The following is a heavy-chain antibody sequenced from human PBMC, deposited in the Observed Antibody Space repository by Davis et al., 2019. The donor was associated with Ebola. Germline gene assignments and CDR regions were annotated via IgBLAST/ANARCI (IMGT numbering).Heavy chain of an antibody. CDR1: GGTFSSYA. CDR2: IIPVFGIP. D-gene: IGHD3-22*01. V-gene: IGHV1-69*13. CDR3: AKDRYYDNNPLYYESEC. J-gene: IGHJ4*02. Sequence: SVKVSCKASGGTFSSYAISWVRQAPGQGLDWMGGIIPVFGIPKYAQKFQGRVTITADESTSTAYMELSSLRSEGTAVYYCAKDRYYDNNPLYYESECWGQGTLVTVSS.